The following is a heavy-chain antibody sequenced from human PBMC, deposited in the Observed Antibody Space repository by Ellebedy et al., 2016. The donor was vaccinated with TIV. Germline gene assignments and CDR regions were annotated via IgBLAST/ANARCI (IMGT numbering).Heavy chain of an antibody. CDR2: ISWSGGRT. V-gene: IGHV3-23*01. J-gene: IGHJ4*02. Sequence: GESLKISCAASGFTFSNYAMGWVRQAPGKGLEWVSAISWSGGRTYYADSEKGRFTVSRDNSKNTLFLHMNSLRAEDTALYYCAKEENSGTYSGRERFDSWGQGTLVTVSS. CDR1: GFTFSNYA. D-gene: IGHD1-26*01. CDR3: AKEENSGTYSGRERFDS.